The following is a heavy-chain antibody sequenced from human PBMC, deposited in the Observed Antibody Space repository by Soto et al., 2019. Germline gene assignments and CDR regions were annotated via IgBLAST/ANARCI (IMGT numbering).Heavy chain of an antibody. V-gene: IGHV1-18*01. J-gene: IGHJ6*02. CDR3: ARDSITMVRGVIIKNYGMDV. Sequence: ASVKVSCKASGYTFTSYGISWVRQAPGQGLEWMGWISAYNGNTNYAQKLQGRVTMTTDTPTSTAYMELRSLRSDDTAVYYCARDSITMVRGVIIKNYGMDVWGQGTTVTVS. D-gene: IGHD3-10*01. CDR2: ISAYNGNT. CDR1: GYTFTSYG.